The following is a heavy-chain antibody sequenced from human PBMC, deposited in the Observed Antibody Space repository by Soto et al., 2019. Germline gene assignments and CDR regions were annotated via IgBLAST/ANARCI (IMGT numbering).Heavy chain of an antibody. D-gene: IGHD3-10*01. V-gene: IGHV1-2*04. CDR1: VYRLPYYH. Sequence: KVAYQAPVYRLPYYHIHLVGPPPRKGLAWLGRINPKSGGTSTAQKFQGWLTMTTDTAISTASMELTRLTSEDTAMYYGARGDSTECYKGMSAFFYNHDMDVWGQGTTVTVSS. CDR3: ARGDSTECYKGMSAFFYNHDMDV. J-gene: IGHJ6*01. CDR2: INPKSGGT.